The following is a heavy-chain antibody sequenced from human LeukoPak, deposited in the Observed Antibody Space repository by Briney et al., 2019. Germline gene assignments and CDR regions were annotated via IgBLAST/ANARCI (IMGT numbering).Heavy chain of an antibody. V-gene: IGHV3-23*01. Sequence: PGGSPRLSCAGSGFTFSSYAMSWVRQAPGKGLEWVSAISGSGDNTHYADSVKGRFTISRDNSKNTLYLQMNSLRAEDTAVYYCAKDHLTYNVAPDGGFDIWGQGTMVTVSS. J-gene: IGHJ3*02. D-gene: IGHD2-21*01. CDR3: AKDHLTYNVAPDGGFDI. CDR2: ISGSGDNT. CDR1: GFTFSSYA.